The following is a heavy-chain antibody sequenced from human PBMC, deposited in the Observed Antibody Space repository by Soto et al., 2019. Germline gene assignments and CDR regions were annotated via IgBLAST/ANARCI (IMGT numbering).Heavy chain of an antibody. D-gene: IGHD6-6*01. CDR3: AKDRERIATRSIDY. CDR1: GFTFSSYA. CDR2: ISGSGVST. Sequence: EVQLLESGGGLVQPGGSLRLSCAASGFTFSSYAMSWVRQAPGKGLEWVSGISGSGVSTYYADSVKGRFTISRDNSKSPLYLQINSLRAEDTAVYYCAKDRERIATRSIDYWGQGTLVTVSS. J-gene: IGHJ4*02. V-gene: IGHV3-23*01.